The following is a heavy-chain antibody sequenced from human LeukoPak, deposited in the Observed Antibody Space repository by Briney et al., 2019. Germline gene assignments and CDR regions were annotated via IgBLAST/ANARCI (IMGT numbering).Heavy chain of an antibody. CDR1: GYSFTSYW. CDR3: AVDYGGNSGAEYFQH. CDR2: IYPGDSDT. J-gene: IGHJ1*01. D-gene: IGHD4-23*01. V-gene: IGHV5-51*01. Sequence: GESLKISCKGSGYSFTSYWIGWVRQMPGKGLGWMGIIYPGDSDTRYSPSFQGQVTISADKSISTAYLQWSSLKASDTAMYYCAVDYGGNSGAEYFQHWGQGTLVTVSS.